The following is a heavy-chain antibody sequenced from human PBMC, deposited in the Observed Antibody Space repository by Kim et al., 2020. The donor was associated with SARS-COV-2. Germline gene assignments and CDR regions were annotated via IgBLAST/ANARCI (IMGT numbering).Heavy chain of an antibody. D-gene: IGHD6-13*01. CDR2: ISHNGVSI. CDR1: GFIFSDYY. CDR3: VRGEEGRISWSAGDY. Sequence: GGSLRLSCAASGFIFSDYYMSWIRQAPGKGLEYVSYISHNGVSIHYGGSVKGRFTISRDNSRNSLYLQMNSLRAEDTAIYYCVRGEEGRISWSAGDYWG. J-gene: IGHJ4*01. V-gene: IGHV3-11*01.